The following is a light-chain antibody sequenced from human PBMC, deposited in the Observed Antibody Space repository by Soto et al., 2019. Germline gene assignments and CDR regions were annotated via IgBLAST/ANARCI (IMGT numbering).Light chain of an antibody. J-gene: IGKJ5*01. CDR3: QQYGSSPRVT. CDR1: QSVSNTY. CDR2: GAS. Sequence: EIVLTQSPGTLSLPPGERSTLSCSASQSVSNTYLAWYQQKLGQAPRLLIYGASSRATGISDRFSGSGSGTDFTLTISRLEPEDFAVYYCQQYGSSPRVTFGQGTRLENK. V-gene: IGKV3-20*01.